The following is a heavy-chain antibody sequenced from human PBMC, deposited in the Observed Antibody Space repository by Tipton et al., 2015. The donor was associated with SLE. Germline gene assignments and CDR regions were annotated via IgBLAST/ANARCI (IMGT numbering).Heavy chain of an antibody. J-gene: IGHJ4*02. CDR2: IYYSGST. CDR3: ARGSGYVDY. Sequence: TLSLTCTVSGGSISSYHWSWIRQPPGTGLEWIGYIYYSGSTNYNPSLKSRVTISVDTSKNQFSLKLSSVTAADTAVYYCARGSGYVDYWGQGTLVTVAS. D-gene: IGHD1-26*01. CDR1: GGSISSYH. V-gene: IGHV4-59*01.